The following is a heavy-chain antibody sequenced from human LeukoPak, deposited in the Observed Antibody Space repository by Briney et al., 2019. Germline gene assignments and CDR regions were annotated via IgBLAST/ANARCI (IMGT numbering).Heavy chain of an antibody. V-gene: IGHV4-59*01. J-gene: IGHJ4*02. CDR1: GGSISNYY. CDR2: IYYSGST. CDR3: ARAKVNFYDRRGYFDY. D-gene: IGHD3-22*01. Sequence: SETLSLTCTVSGGSISNYYWSWIRQPPGKGLEWIGYIYYSGSTNHNPSLKSRVTISVDTSKNQFSLKLSSVTAAATAVYYCARAKVNFYDRRGYFDYWGQGSRVTVSS.